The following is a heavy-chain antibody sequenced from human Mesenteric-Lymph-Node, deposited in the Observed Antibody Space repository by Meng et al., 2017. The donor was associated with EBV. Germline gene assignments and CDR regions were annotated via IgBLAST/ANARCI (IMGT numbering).Heavy chain of an antibody. J-gene: IGHJ5*02. D-gene: IGHD3-10*01. CDR1: GGSICSSHW. CDR3: ARGLWFRDFLRWFDP. CDR2: IHQSGST. V-gene: IGHV4-4*02. Sequence: QVRLVASGPGRATPWETLSLTCAVSGGSICSSHWWSWVRQPPGKGLEWIGEIHQSGSTNFNPSLRSRVTMSIDKSNNQFSLKLRSVTAADTAVYYCARGLWFRDFLRWFDPWGQGTLVTVSS.